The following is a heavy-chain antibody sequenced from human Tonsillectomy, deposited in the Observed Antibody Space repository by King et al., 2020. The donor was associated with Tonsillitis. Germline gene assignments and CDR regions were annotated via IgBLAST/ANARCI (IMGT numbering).Heavy chain of an antibody. D-gene: IGHD2-8*01. J-gene: IGHJ4*02. CDR3: ARGALYFDPT. CDR1: GFPFSTYW. V-gene: IGHV3-7*03. Sequence: VQLVQSGGGLVQPGGSLRLSCAASGFPFSTYWMTCVRQAPGKGLEWVANIKQDGSEKYYVDSVKGRFTISRDNAKNSLYLQMNSLRAEDTAVYYCARGALYFDPTGGQGTLVTVSS. CDR2: IKQDGSEK.